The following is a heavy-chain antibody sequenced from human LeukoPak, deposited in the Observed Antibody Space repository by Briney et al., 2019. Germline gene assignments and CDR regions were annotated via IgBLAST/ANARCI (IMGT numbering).Heavy chain of an antibody. Sequence: PSETLSLTCTVSGGSISSSTHYWGWIRQSPGKGLEWIGSNRGSISYNPSLRSRVTITVDTSKNQFSLNFNSVTAADTALYFCARNETSGYFDIWGQGTMVTVSS. CDR2: NRGSI. J-gene: IGHJ3*02. CDR3: ARNETSGYFDI. V-gene: IGHV4-39*01. CDR1: GGSISSSTHY. D-gene: IGHD3-22*01.